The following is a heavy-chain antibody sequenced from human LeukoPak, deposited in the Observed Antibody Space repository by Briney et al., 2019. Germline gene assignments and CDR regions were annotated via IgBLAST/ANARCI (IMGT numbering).Heavy chain of an antibody. CDR1: GFTFSDYE. CDR3: ARETDSTLFDY. D-gene: IGHD2-2*01. J-gene: IGHJ4*02. V-gene: IGHV3-30*02. CDR2: IRYDGSNK. Sequence: GGSLRLSCAASGFTFSDYEMNWVRQAPGKGLEWVTFIRYDGSNKYYANSVKGRFTISRDNAKNSLYLQMNSLRAEDTAVYYCARETDSTLFDYWGQGTLVTVSS.